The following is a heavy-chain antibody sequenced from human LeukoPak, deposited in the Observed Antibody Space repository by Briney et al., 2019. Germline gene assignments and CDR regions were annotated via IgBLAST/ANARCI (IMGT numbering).Heavy chain of an antibody. CDR3: ARNSDYYDYSPQSV. CDR2: ISWDGSST. J-gene: IGHJ4*02. D-gene: IGHD3-22*01. V-gene: IGHV3-43*01. CDR1: GFTFDDYT. Sequence: PGGSLRLSCAASGFTFDDYTMHWVRQTSGKGLEWVSLISWDGSSTFYADSVKGRFPISRDNSNNMLYLEMNSLTIEDTAVYYCARNSDYYDYSPQSVWGQGTLVTVSS.